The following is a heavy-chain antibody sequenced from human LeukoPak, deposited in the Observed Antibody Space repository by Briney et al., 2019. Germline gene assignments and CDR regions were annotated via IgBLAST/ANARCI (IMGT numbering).Heavy chain of an antibody. D-gene: IGHD6-13*01. Sequence: SETLSLTCAVYGGSFSGYYWSWIRQPPGKGLEWIGEINHSGSTNYNPSLKSRVTISVDTSKNQFSLKLSSVTATDTAVYYCARYSSSWYNWGQGTLVTVSS. CDR2: INHSGST. CDR1: GGSFSGYY. CDR3: ARYSSSWYN. J-gene: IGHJ4*02. V-gene: IGHV4-34*01.